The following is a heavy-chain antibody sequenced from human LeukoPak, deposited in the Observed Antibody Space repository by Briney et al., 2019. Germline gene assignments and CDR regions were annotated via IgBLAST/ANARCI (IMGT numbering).Heavy chain of an antibody. D-gene: IGHD3-22*01. CDR2: INPNSGGT. CDR3: ARRGDSSGPDY. Sequence: ASVKVSCKASGYTFTRYYMHWVRQAPGQRLRGMGWINPNSGGTNYAQKFQGRVTMTRDTSISTAYMELSRLRSDDTAVYYCARRGDSSGPDYWGQGTLVTVSS. V-gene: IGHV1-2*02. J-gene: IGHJ4*02. CDR1: GYTFTRYY.